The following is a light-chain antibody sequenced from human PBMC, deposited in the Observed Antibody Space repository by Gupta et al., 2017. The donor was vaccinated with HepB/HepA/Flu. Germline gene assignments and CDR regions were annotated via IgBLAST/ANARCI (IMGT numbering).Light chain of an antibody. CDR3: HQSNSFPIT. Sequence: EIVRSPSPDSQSVTPQETVTITCRASQGIGSSLHWYQQKPDQSPKLLIKYASQSISGVPSRFSGRGSGTEFTLTISSLEAEDSASYYWHQSNSFPITFGEGTKVEIK. J-gene: IGKJ4*01. CDR1: QGIGSS. V-gene: IGKV6-21*02. CDR2: YAS.